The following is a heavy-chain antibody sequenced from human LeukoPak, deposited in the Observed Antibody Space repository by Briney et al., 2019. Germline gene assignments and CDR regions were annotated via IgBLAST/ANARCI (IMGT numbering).Heavy chain of an antibody. V-gene: IGHV1-18*01. CDR2: ISAYNGNT. D-gene: IGHD6-19*01. Sequence: ASVTVSCKASGYTFTSYGISWVRQAPGQGLEWMRWISAYNGNTNYAQKLQGRVTMTTDTSTSTAYMELRSLRSDDTAVYYCARVNSYSSGWNYFDYWGQGTLVTVSS. J-gene: IGHJ4*02. CDR3: ARVNSYSSGWNYFDY. CDR1: GYTFTSYG.